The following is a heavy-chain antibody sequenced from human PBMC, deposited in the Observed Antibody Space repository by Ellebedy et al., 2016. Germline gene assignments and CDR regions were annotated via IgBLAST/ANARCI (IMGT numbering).Heavy chain of an antibody. Sequence: ASVKVSCKASGYSFISHGISWVRQAPGQGLEWMGRISAYNGNTNYAQKFQGRVSMTTDPSTSTAYMELRSLRSDDRAVYYCAREGYSSGWVFDYWGQGTLVTVSS. CDR1: GYSFISHG. J-gene: IGHJ4*02. CDR3: AREGYSSGWVFDY. CDR2: ISAYNGNT. D-gene: IGHD6-19*01. V-gene: IGHV1-18*01.